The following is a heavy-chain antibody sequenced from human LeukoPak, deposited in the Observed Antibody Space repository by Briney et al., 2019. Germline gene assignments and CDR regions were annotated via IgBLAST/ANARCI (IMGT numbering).Heavy chain of an antibody. CDR2: IKQDGSEK. D-gene: IGHD3-22*01. V-gene: IGHV3-7*01. Sequence: PGGSLRLSCAASGFTFSSYWMSWVRQAPGKGLEWVANIKQDGSEKYYVDSVKGRFTISRDNAKNSLYLQMNSLRAEDTAVYYCARCDSSGYYYAVANLFDYWGQGTLVTVSS. J-gene: IGHJ4*02. CDR3: ARCDSSGYYYAVANLFDY. CDR1: GFTFSSYW.